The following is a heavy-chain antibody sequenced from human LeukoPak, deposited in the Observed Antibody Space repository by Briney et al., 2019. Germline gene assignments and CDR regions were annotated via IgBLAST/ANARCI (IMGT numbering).Heavy chain of an antibody. CDR2: VVVGSDTT. J-gene: IGHJ3*01. CDR3: AADFGDYYLLL. D-gene: IGHD2-15*01. V-gene: IGHV1-58*02. Sequence: SVKVSCKASGFTFTSSVIQWVRQARGQRLEWIGWVVVGSDTTVYAQKFQERVTITRDMSTSTTYMELSSLRSEDTAVYYCAADFGDYYLLLWGQGTLVTVSS. CDR1: GFTFTSSV.